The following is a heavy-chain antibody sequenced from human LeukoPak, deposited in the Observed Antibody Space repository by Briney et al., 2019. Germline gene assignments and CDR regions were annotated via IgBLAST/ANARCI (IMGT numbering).Heavy chain of an antibody. J-gene: IGHJ6*04. CDR1: GFTFSSYG. Sequence: GGSLRLSCAASGFTFSSYGMHWVRQAPGKGLEWVAVIWYDGSNKYYADSVKGRFTISRDNSKNTLYLQMNSLRAEDTAVYYCARAGYDVYGMDVWGTGNTVTVSS. V-gene: IGHV3-33*01. CDR3: ARAGYDVYGMDV. CDR2: IWYDGSNK. D-gene: IGHD5-12*01.